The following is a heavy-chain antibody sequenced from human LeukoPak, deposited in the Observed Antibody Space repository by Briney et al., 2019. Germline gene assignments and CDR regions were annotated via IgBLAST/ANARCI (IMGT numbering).Heavy chain of an antibody. V-gene: IGHV3-74*01. CDR2: INTDGSST. J-gene: IGHJ5*02. CDR3: ARENFDP. Sequence: PGVSLRLSCAASGFTFNNYWMHWVRQAPGKGLLWVSRINTDGSSTSYADSVKGRFTITRDNAKNMVYLQMNSLRGEDTAVYYCARENFDPWGQGTQVTVSS. CDR1: GFTFNNYW.